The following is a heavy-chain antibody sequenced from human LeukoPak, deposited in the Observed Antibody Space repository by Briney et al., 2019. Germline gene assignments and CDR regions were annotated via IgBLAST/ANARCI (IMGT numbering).Heavy chain of an antibody. CDR2: IIPIFGTA. J-gene: IGHJ4*02. CDR1: GGTFSSYA. CDR3: AREMTGISAADF. Sequence: SVKVSCKASGGTFSSYAISWVRQAPGQGLEWMGGIIPIFGTANYAQKFQGRVTITADESTSTAYMELSSLRSEDTAVYYCAREMTGISAADFWGQGTLVTVSS. D-gene: IGHD6-13*01. V-gene: IGHV1-69*13.